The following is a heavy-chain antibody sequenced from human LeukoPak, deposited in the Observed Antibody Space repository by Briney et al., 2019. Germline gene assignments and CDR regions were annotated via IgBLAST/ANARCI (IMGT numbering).Heavy chain of an antibody. Sequence: GGSLRLSCVASGFTFSSYAMSWVRQAPGKGLEWVSAISGSGGSTYYADSVKGRSTISRDNSKNTLYLQMNSLRAEDTAVYYCAKLTYGSGSYSRYYYYYMDVWGKGTTVTVSS. CDR1: GFTFSSYA. V-gene: IGHV3-23*01. CDR2: ISGSGGST. J-gene: IGHJ6*03. CDR3: AKLTYGSGSYSRYYYYYMDV. D-gene: IGHD3-10*01.